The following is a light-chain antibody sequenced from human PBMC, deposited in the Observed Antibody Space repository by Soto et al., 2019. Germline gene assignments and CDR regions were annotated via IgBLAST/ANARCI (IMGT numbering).Light chain of an antibody. CDR1: QGIGKN. CDR3: QQYDSNMYT. V-gene: IGKV1-27*01. J-gene: IGKJ2*01. CDR2: TAS. Sequence: DIQMTQSPSSLSTSVGDTVTITCRASQGIGKNLAWYQQKPGKVPKVLIYTASTLHSGVPSRFSGSGSGTDFTLTINSLQPEDVATYYCQQYDSNMYTFGQGTKVEI.